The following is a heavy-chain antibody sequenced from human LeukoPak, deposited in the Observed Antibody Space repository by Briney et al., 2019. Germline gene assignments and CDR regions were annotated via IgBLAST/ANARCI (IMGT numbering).Heavy chain of an antibody. J-gene: IGHJ4*02. D-gene: IGHD2-15*01. CDR2: ISYDGSNK. V-gene: IGHV3-30-3*01. CDR1: GFTFSSYA. Sequence: GGSLRLSCAASGFTFSSYAMHWVRQAPGKGLEWAAVISYDGSNKYYADSVKGRFTISRDNSKNTLYLQMNSLRAEDTAVYYCAREAGYCSGGSCYYFDYWGQGTLVTVSS. CDR3: AREAGYCSGGSCYYFDY.